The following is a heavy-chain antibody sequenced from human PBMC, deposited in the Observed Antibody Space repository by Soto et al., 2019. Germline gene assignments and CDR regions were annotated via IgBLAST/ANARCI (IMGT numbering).Heavy chain of an antibody. CDR2: ISWDSISI. J-gene: IGHJ6*01. Sequence: HPGGSLRLSCATSGFNFDDHGMHWVRQAPGKGLEWVSLISWDSISIYYADSVKGRFTISRDNSKNSLTLQMNSLRGEDSAIYYCAKDKERKLHSYGMDVWGQGTTVTVSS. D-gene: IGHD1-1*01. V-gene: IGHV3-43D*04. CDR3: AKDKERKLHSYGMDV. CDR1: GFNFDDHG.